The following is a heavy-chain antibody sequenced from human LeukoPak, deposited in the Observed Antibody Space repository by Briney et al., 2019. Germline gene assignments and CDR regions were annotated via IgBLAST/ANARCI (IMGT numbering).Heavy chain of an antibody. J-gene: IGHJ4*02. D-gene: IGHD6-19*01. V-gene: IGHV3-23*01. Sequence: GGSLRLSCAASGFTFSSYAMSWVRQAPGKGLEWVSAISGSGGSTYYADSVKGRFAISRDNSKNTLYLQMNSLRAEDTAVYYCAKMGLKQWPYPYFDYWGQGNLVTVSS. CDR2: ISGSGGST. CDR1: GFTFSSYA. CDR3: AKMGLKQWPYPYFDY.